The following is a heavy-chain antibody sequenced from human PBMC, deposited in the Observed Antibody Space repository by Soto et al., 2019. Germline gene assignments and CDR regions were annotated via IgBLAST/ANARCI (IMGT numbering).Heavy chain of an antibody. CDR3: ARVEEGEYSSSSDY. Sequence: GESLKISCAASGFTFSSYSMNWVRQAPGKGLEWVSSISSSSSYIYYADSVKGRFTISRDNAKNSLYLQMNSLRAEDTAVYYCARVEEGEYSSSSDYWGQGTLVTVSS. CDR2: ISSSSSYI. J-gene: IGHJ4*02. D-gene: IGHD6-6*01. V-gene: IGHV3-21*01. CDR1: GFTFSSYS.